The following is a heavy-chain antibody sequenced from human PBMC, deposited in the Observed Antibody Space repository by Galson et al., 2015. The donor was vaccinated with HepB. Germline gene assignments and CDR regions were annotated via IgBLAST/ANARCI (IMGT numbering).Heavy chain of an antibody. CDR3: AKGLLSRFDP. J-gene: IGHJ5*02. CDR1: GFTFSTYA. D-gene: IGHD2-2*01. Sequence: SLRLSCAAPGFTFSTYAMSWVRQAPGKGLEWVSGIVGSGGTTYYADSVKGRFTISRNNSKNTLYLQMSSLRADDTAVYYCAKGLLSRFDPWGLGTLVTVSS. CDR2: IVGSGGTT. V-gene: IGHV3-23*01.